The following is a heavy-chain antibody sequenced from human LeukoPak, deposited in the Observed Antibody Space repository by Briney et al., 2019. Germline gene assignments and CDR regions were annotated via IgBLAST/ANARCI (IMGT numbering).Heavy chain of an antibody. V-gene: IGHV4-4*09. J-gene: IGHJ6*02. Sequence: SETLSLTCTVSGGSLHKYYWSWVPQPPGGGLEGIGYKYTTRSTNYSPSLMSRVTISEDMAQNQISLRLTSVTAADTAVYYCARTRPPAGPQYYYGMDVWSQGTPVTVSS. CDR2: KYTTRST. CDR3: ARTRPPAGPQYYYGMDV. D-gene: IGHD2-2*01. CDR1: GGSLHKYY.